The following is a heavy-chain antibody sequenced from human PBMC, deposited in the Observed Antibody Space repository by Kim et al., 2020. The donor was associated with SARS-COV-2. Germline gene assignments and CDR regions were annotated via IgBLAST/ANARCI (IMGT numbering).Heavy chain of an antibody. CDR3: ARDPLNYLVVVVAEPFDY. D-gene: IGHD2-15*01. Sequence: ASVKVSCKASGYTFTSYAMHWVRQAPGQRLEWMGWINAGNGNTKYSQKFQGRVTITRDTSASTAYMELSSLRSEDTAVYYCARDPLNYLVVVVAEPFDYWGQGTLVTVSS. CDR1: GYTFTSYA. CDR2: INAGNGNT. J-gene: IGHJ4*02. V-gene: IGHV1-3*01.